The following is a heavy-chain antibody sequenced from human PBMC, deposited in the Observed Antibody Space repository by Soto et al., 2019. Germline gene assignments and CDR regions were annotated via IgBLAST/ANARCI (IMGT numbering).Heavy chain of an antibody. Sequence: QVQLQQWGAGLLKPSETLSLTCAVYGGSFSGYYWSWIRQPPGKGLEWIGEINHSGSTNYNPSLKSRVTISVDPSKNQFSLKLSSVTAADTAVYYCARFRDCSSTSCYDWFDPWGQGTLVTVSS. J-gene: IGHJ5*02. CDR3: ARFRDCSSTSCYDWFDP. D-gene: IGHD2-2*01. V-gene: IGHV4-34*01. CDR2: INHSGST. CDR1: GGSFSGYY.